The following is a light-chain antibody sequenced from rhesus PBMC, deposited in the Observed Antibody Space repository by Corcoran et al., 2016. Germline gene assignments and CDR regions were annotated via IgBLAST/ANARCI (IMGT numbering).Light chain of an antibody. Sequence: DIQMTQSPSSLSASVGDTVTITCRASQGISSWLAWSQQKPGKAPKLLLYKASSLQIGCPSRFSRSGSGTDFTLTISSLQSEDFATYYCQQYSSRPFTFGPGTKLDIK. CDR3: QQYSSRPFT. CDR2: KAS. V-gene: IGKV1-22*01. J-gene: IGKJ3*01. CDR1: QGISSW.